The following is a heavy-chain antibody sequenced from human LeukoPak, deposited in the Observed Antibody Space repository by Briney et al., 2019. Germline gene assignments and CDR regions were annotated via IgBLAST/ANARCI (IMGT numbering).Heavy chain of an antibody. CDR1: GYIFTGYY. V-gene: IGHV1-2*02. CDR2: LILNSGAT. CDR3: ARDRASGSSPRFYGMDV. D-gene: IGHD3-10*01. Sequence: VSVKVSCKASGYIFTGYYMHWVRQAPGQGLEWMGWLILNSGATNYAQKFQGRVTMTRDTSISTAYMELTRLTSDDTAVYYCARDRASGSSPRFYGMDVWGQGTTVTVSS. J-gene: IGHJ6*02.